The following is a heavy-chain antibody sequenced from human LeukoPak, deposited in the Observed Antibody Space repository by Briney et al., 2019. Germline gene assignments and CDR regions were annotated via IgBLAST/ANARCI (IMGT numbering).Heavy chain of an antibody. Sequence: SETLSLTCTVSGGSISSSDFNWGWIRQPPGKGLEWIGVISYSGSTYYNPSLKSRVTISLDTSKNQFSLKLSSVAAADTAVYYCARGTYSGSSYYYYIHVWGKGTTVTVSS. J-gene: IGHJ6*03. D-gene: IGHD6-19*01. CDR2: ISYSGST. CDR1: GGSISSSDFN. V-gene: IGHV4-39*07. CDR3: ARGTYSGSSYYYYIHV.